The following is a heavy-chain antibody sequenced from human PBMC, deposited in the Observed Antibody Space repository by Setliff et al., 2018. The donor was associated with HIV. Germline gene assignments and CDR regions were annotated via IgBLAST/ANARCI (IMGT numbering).Heavy chain of an antibody. CDR1: GFTVSRFY. D-gene: IGHD5-12*01. V-gene: IGHV3-53*01. Sequence: GSLRLSCAASGFTVSRFYMSWVRQAPGKGLEWVSVIYSDGSSYYADSVKGRFTISRDNSKNTLYLQMNSLRAEDTAVYYCAKDPRAAVATICDYWGQGTLVTVSS. J-gene: IGHJ4*02. CDR2: IYSDGSS. CDR3: AKDPRAAVATICDY.